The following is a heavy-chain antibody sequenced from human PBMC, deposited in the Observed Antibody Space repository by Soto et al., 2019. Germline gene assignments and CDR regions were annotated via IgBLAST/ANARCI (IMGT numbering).Heavy chain of an antibody. J-gene: IGHJ5*02. Sequence: EIQLLESGGGFVQPGGSLRLSCAASGFTFGSYAMSWVRQAPGKGLEWVSTIGASSGDAHYADSVKGRFTVSRDNSKNTLSLQMSSLRADDTAIYSCAKSGSPYFGGMGGWIDPWGLGTLVTVSS. D-gene: IGHD3-10*01. CDR3: AKSGSPYFGGMGGWIDP. V-gene: IGHV3-23*01. CDR2: IGASSGDA. CDR1: GFTFGSYA.